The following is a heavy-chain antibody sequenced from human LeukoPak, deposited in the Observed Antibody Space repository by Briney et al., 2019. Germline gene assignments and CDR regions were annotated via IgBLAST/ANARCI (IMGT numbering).Heavy chain of an antibody. D-gene: IGHD6-19*01. CDR3: ARGIAVAGTRGNY. CDR2: ISSSSSYI. V-gene: IGHV3-21*01. CDR1: GFTFSSYS. J-gene: IGHJ4*02. Sequence: GGSLRLSCAASGFTFSSYSMNWVRQAPGKGLEWVSSISSSSSYIYYADSVKGRFTISRDNAKNSLYLQMNSLRAEDTAVYYCARGIAVAGTRGNYWGQGTLVTVSS.